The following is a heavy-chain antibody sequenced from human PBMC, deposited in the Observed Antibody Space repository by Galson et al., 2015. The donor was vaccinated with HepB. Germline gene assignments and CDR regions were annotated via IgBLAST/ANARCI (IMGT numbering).Heavy chain of an antibody. V-gene: IGHV3-21*01. J-gene: IGHJ4*02. CDR2: ISSGSTYI. Sequence: GWTFRRYSMNWVRQAPGKGLEWVSSISSGSTYIYYADSVKGRFTISRDNSKNSLCLQMNSLRAEDTSVYYCARGEAYSNSSYSDVDYWGQGTLGT. CDR3: ARGEAYSNSSYSDVDY. D-gene: IGHD6-13*01. CDR1: GWTFRRYS.